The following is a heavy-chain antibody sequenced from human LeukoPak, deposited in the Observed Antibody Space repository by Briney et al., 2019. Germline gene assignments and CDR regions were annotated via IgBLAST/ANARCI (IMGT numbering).Heavy chain of an antibody. CDR2: ISSSGSTI. Sequence: PGGSLRLSCAASGFTFSDYYMSWIRQAPGKGLEWVSYISSSGSTIYYADSVKGRFTISRDNAKNSLYLQMNSLRAEDTAVYYCARDQFYDSSGYERAFDIWGQGTMVTVSS. D-gene: IGHD3-22*01. J-gene: IGHJ3*02. CDR3: ARDQFYDSSGYERAFDI. V-gene: IGHV3-11*04. CDR1: GFTFSDYY.